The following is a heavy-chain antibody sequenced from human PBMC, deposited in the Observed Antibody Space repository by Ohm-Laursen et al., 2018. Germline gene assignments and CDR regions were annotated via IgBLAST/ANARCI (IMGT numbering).Heavy chain of an antibody. CDR1: GGSFSGYY. V-gene: IGHV4-34*01. Sequence: GTLSLTCAVYGGSFSGYYWSWIRQPPGKGLEWIGEINHSGSTNYNPSLKSRVTISVDTSKNQFSLKLSSVTAADTAVYYCARGRSYWGQGTLVTVSS. CDR2: INHSGST. J-gene: IGHJ4*02. CDR3: ARGRSY.